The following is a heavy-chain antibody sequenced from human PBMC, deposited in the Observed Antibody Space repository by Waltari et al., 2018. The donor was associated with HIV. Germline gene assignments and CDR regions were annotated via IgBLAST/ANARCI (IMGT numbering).Heavy chain of an antibody. CDR1: GDTFSGYA. D-gene: IGHD5-12*01. CDR2: IIPILNTA. Sequence: QVQLVQSGAEVKKPGSSVKVSCKASGDTFSGYAISWVRQAPGQGLEWMGGIIPILNTANYAQNFQGRVTITADESTSTAYMELSSLKSEDTAIYYWARLIAPHVASGDYWGQGTLVTVSS. V-gene: IGHV1-69*01. J-gene: IGHJ4*02. CDR3: ARLIAPHVASGDY.